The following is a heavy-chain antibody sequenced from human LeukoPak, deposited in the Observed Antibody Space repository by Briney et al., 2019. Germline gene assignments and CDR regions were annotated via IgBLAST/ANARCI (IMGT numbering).Heavy chain of an antibody. CDR1: GFTFSSYS. J-gene: IGHJ4*02. CDR2: IRSSSSYI. CDR3: AREDSVAGALADY. Sequence: PGGSLRLSCAASGFTFSSYSMNWVRQAPGKGLEWVSSIRSSSSYIYYADSVKGRFTISRDNAKNSLYLQMNSLRAEDTAVYYCAREDSVAGALADYWGQGTLVTVSS. V-gene: IGHV3-21*01. D-gene: IGHD6-19*01.